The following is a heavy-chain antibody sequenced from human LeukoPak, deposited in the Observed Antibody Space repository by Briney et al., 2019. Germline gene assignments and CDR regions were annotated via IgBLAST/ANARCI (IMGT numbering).Heavy chain of an antibody. J-gene: IGHJ4*02. CDR1: GFTFTRYA. CDR3: ARDPLPGGVVANACDY. D-gene: IGHD3-16*02. CDR2: ISYDGNYK. V-gene: IGHV3-30-3*01. Sequence: GGSLRLSCVASGFTFTRYAIHWVPQAPGKGLEWVAVISYDGNYKYYPASVKGRFTISRENSKKTLYLQMSSLRPEDTAVYYCARDPLPGGVVANACDYWGQGTLVTVSS.